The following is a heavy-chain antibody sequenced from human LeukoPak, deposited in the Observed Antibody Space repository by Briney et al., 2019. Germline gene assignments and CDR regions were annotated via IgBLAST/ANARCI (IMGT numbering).Heavy chain of an antibody. V-gene: IGHV4-31*03. Sequence: SETLSLTCTVSGGSISSGGYYWSWIRQHPGKGLEWIGYIYYSGSTYYNPSLKSRVTISVDTSKNQFSLKLSSVTAADTAVYYCARDGSSWGELVYWGQGTLVTVSS. D-gene: IGHD6-13*01. CDR1: GGSISSGGYY. J-gene: IGHJ4*02. CDR3: ARDGSSWGELVY. CDR2: IYYSGST.